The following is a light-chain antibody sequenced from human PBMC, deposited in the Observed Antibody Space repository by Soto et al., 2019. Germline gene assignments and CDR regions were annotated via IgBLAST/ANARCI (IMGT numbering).Light chain of an antibody. Sequence: QSALTQPASVSGSPGQSITISCTGTNSDVGGYNYVSWYQQYPGKAPKVMIYDVSNRPSGVSNRFSGSKSGNTASLTIFGLQAEDEADYYCSSYTASSTYVFGTGTKLTV. V-gene: IGLV2-14*01. CDR2: DVS. J-gene: IGLJ1*01. CDR3: SSYTASSTYV. CDR1: NSDVGGYNY.